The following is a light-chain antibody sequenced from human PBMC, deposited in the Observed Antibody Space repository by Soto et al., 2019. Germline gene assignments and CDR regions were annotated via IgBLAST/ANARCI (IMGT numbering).Light chain of an antibody. CDR1: GSNIGSNY. J-gene: IGLJ3*02. V-gene: IGLV1-47*01. CDR2: GDN. Sequence: QSVLSQPPSPSGTPGQTIIISCDGSGSNIGSNYVYWYQQLPGSAPKLLIHGDNQRPSGVPDRFSGSRSGTSASLAISGLRSEDEADYYCATWDDGLSGPVFGGGTKLTVL. CDR3: ATWDDGLSGPV.